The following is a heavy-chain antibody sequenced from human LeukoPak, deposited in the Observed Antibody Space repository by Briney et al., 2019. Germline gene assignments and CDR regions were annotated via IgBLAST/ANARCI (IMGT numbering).Heavy chain of an antibody. D-gene: IGHD6-13*01. CDR2: INPNSGGT. CDR1: GYTFTSYY. V-gene: IGHV1-2*02. Sequence: ASVKVSCKASGYTFTSYYMHWVRQAPGQGLEWMGWINPNSGGTNYAQKFQGRVTMTRDTSISTAYMELRRLRSDDTAVYYCARDLKIAAAAPDYYYYYMDVWGKGTTVTISS. CDR3: ARDLKIAAAAPDYYYYYMDV. J-gene: IGHJ6*03.